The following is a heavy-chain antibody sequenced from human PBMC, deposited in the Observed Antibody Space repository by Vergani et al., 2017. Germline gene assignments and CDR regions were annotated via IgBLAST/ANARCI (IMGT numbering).Heavy chain of an antibody. CDR2: ISSDGGST. V-gene: IGHV3-23*01. CDR1: GFTFSTYA. J-gene: IGHJ4*02. Sequence: EVQLLESGGGLVQPGGSLRLSCAASGFTFSTYAMTWVRQAPGKGLEWVSTISSDGGSTYYADSVKGRFTISRDNSKNTLSLQMNSLTADDTAIYYCAKDGRENSYYGYFDYWGQGTLVTVSS. D-gene: IGHD4-11*01. CDR3: AKDGRENSYYGYFDY.